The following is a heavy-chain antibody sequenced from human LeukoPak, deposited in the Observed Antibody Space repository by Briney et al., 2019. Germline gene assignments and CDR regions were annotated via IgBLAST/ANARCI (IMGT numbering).Heavy chain of an antibody. Sequence: PSETLSLTCTVSGGSISSGGYYWSWIRQHPGKGLEWIGYIYYSGSTYYNPSLKSRVTISVDTSKNQFSLKLSSVTAADTAVYYCARGVSNYATLKDYWGQGTLVTVSS. V-gene: IGHV4-31*03. CDR1: GGSISSGGYY. J-gene: IGHJ4*02. D-gene: IGHD4-11*01. CDR3: ARGVSNYATLKDY. CDR2: IYYSGST.